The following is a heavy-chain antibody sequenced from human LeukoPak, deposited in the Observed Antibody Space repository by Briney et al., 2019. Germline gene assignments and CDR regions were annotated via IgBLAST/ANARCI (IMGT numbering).Heavy chain of an antibody. CDR2: INPSGGST. J-gene: IGHJ3*02. CDR1: GYTFTNNY. Sequence: GASVKVSCKASGYTFTNNYVHWVRQAPGQGPEWMGIINPSGGSTAYAPQFQGRVTMTRDTSISTAYMELSRLRSDDTAVYYCARVSDIVVVPAPLGVNEFDIWGQGTMVTVSS. CDR3: ARVSDIVVVPAPLGVNEFDI. V-gene: IGHV1-46*01. D-gene: IGHD2-2*01.